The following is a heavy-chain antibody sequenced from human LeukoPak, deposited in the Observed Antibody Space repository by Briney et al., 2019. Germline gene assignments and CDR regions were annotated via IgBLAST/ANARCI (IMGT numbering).Heavy chain of an antibody. CDR3: AKDSWEVGATSEIDY. V-gene: IGHV3-30*02. J-gene: IGHJ4*02. D-gene: IGHD1-26*01. CDR2: IRYDGSNK. CDR1: GFTFSSYG. Sequence: GGSLRLSCAASGFTFSSYGMHWVRQAPGKGLEWVAFIRYDGSNKYYADSVKGRFTISRDDSKNTLYLQMNSLRAEDTAVYYCAKDSWEVGATSEIDYWGQGTLVTVSS.